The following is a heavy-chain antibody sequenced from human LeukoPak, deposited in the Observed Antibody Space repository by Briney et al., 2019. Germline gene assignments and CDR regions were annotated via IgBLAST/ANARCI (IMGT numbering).Heavy chain of an antibody. CDR1: GFSFSVYW. CDR2: IKTDGSIT. D-gene: IGHD7-27*01. Sequence: PGGSLRLSCAASGFSFSVYWMHWVRQAPGKGPVWVSRIKTDGSITDYADSVKGRFTISRDNAKNSLYLQMNSLRAEDTAVYYCARDLNWETYWGQGTLVTVSS. V-gene: IGHV3-74*01. J-gene: IGHJ4*02. CDR3: ARDLNWETY.